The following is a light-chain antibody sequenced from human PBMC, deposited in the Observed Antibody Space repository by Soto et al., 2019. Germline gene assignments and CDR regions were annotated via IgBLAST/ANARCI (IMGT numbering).Light chain of an antibody. CDR1: SSNIGSTT. V-gene: IGLV1-44*01. CDR2: SNN. Sequence: QSVLTQPPSASGTPGQRVTISCSGSSSNIGSTTVNWYQQLPGAAPKLLIYSNNQRPSGVPDRFSGSKSGTSASLAISGLQSEDEADYYCAAWDDSPNAYVFGTGTKVTVL. CDR3: AAWDDSPNAYV. J-gene: IGLJ1*01.